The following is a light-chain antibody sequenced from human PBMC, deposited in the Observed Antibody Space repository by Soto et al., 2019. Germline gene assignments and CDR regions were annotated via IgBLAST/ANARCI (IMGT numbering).Light chain of an antibody. Sequence: DIQMTQSPSSLSASVGDRISITCRSSQSIRNNLTWYQQKPGKAPKLLISAASRLHSAVPSKFSGSGSGTHFTLTITSLQPEDAATYFCQQCISVPYTFGQGTLVDI. CDR3: QQCISVPYT. CDR2: AAS. V-gene: IGKV1-39*01. J-gene: IGKJ2*01. CDR1: QSIRNN.